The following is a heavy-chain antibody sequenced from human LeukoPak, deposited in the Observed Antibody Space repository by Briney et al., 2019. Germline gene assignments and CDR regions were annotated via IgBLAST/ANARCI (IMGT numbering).Heavy chain of an antibody. CDR3: ARDSYYDSSGYYPY. CDR1: GYTFTGYG. Sequence: ASVKVSCKASGYTFTGYGISWVRQAPGQGLEWMGWISAYNGNTNYAQKLQGRVTMTTDTSTSTAYMELRSLRSDDTAVYYCARDSYYDSSGYYPYWGQGTLVTVSS. D-gene: IGHD3-22*01. J-gene: IGHJ4*02. V-gene: IGHV1-18*01. CDR2: ISAYNGNT.